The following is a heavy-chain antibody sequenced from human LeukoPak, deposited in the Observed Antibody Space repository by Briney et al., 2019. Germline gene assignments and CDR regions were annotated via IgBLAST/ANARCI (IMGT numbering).Heavy chain of an antibody. CDR3: ARGYCSGGSCYSVYYYGMDV. CDR2: IYYSGST. V-gene: IGHV4-61*08. J-gene: IGHJ6*02. Sequence: SETLSLTCTVSGGSISSGGYYWSWIRQHPGKGLEWIGYIYYSGSTNYNPSLKSRVTISVDTSKNQFSLKLSSVTAADTAVYYCARGYCSGGSCYSVYYYGMDVWGQGTTVTVSS. CDR1: GGSISSGGYY. D-gene: IGHD2-15*01.